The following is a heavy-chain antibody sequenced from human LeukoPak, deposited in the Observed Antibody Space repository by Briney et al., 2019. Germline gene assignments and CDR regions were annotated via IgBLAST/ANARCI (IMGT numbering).Heavy chain of an antibody. Sequence: SETLSLTCAVSGGSISSSNWWSWVRQPPGKGLEWIGEIYHSGSTNYNPSLKSRVTISVDTSKNQFSLKLSSVTAADTAVYYCALSDSYGYYFDYWGQGTLVTVSS. CDR2: IYHSGST. J-gene: IGHJ4*02. CDR1: GGSISSSNW. CDR3: ALSDSYGYYFDY. V-gene: IGHV4-4*02. D-gene: IGHD5-18*01.